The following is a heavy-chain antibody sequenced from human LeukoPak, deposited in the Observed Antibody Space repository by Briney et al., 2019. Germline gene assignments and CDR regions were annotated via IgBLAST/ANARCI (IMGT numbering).Heavy chain of an antibody. CDR3: ARDVAAAGTESWFDP. CDR2: IYHSGST. J-gene: IGHJ5*02. V-gene: IGHV4-4*02. D-gene: IGHD6-13*01. CDR1: GGSISSSNW. Sequence: PSETLSLTCTVSGGSISSSNWWSWVRQPPGKGLEWIGEIYHSGSTNYNPSLKSRVTISVDKSKNQFSLKLSSVTAADTAVYYCARDVAAAGTESWFDPWGQGTLVTVSS.